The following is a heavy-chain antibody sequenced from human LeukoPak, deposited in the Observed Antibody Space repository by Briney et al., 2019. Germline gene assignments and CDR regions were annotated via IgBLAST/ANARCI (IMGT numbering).Heavy chain of an antibody. CDR1: GFTFSSYA. Sequence: PGGSLRLSCAASGFTFSSYAMSWVRQAPGKGLEWVSAISGSGGSTYYADSVKGRFTISRDNAKNSLYLQMNSLRAEDTAVYYCARGIQRFGEPSGDYWGQGTLVTVSS. D-gene: IGHD3-10*01. V-gene: IGHV3-23*01. J-gene: IGHJ4*02. CDR2: ISGSGGST. CDR3: ARGIQRFGEPSGDY.